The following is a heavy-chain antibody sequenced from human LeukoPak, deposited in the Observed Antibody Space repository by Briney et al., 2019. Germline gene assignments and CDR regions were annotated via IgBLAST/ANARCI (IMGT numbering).Heavy chain of an antibody. CDR3: ARARYSYYYYGMDV. J-gene: IGHJ6*02. V-gene: IGHV3-33*01. D-gene: IGHD1-1*01. CDR1: GFTFSSHG. Sequence: SGGSLRLSCAASGFTFSSHGIHWVRQAPGKGLEWVAIIWYDGSKKYYADSVKGRFTISRDNAKNSLYLQMNSLRAEDTAVYYCARARYSYYYYGMDVWGQGTTVTVSS. CDR2: IWYDGSKK.